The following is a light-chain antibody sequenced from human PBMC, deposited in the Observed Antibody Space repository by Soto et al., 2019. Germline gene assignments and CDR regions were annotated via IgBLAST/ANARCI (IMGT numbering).Light chain of an antibody. Sequence: ENVLTQSPGTLSLSPGERATLSCRASQSVSGSYLAWYQQKPGQAPRLLIYGASSRATGIPDRFSGSGSGTDFTLTISRLEPEDFAVYHCQQYGDSPLTCGGGTKVEIK. J-gene: IGKJ4*01. CDR1: QSVSGSY. V-gene: IGKV3-20*01. CDR3: QQYGDSPLT. CDR2: GAS.